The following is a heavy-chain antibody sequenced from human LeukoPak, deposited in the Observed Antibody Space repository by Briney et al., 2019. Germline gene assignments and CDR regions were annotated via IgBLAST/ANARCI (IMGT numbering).Heavy chain of an antibody. CDR2: ISTYNDNT. J-gene: IGHJ4*02. Sequence: ASVKVSCKASGYTFTSYGLNWVRQAPGQGLEWMGWISTYNDNTNYTQKLQGRVTMTTDTSTSTAYMELSRLRSDDTAVYYCARSVAGFYYFDYWGQGTLVTVSS. CDR1: GYTFTSYG. D-gene: IGHD6-19*01. V-gene: IGHV1-18*01. CDR3: ARSVAGFYYFDY.